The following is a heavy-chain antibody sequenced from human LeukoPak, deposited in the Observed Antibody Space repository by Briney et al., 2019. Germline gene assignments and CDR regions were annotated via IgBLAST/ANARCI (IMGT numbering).Heavy chain of an antibody. J-gene: IGHJ6*02. CDR2: IYSGGST. V-gene: IGHV3-66*01. Sequence: GGSPRLSCAASGFTVSSNYMSWVRQAPGKGLEWVSVIYSGGSTYYADSVKGRFTISRDNSKNTLYLQMNSLRAEDTAVYYCARDKRPSSYYYYGMDVWGQGTTVTVSS. CDR1: GFTVSSNY. CDR3: ARDKRPSSYYYYGMDV.